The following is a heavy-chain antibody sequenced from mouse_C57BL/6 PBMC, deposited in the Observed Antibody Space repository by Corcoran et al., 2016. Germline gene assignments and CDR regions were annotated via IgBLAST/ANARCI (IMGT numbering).Heavy chain of an antibody. CDR3: ARSPPYYYGSSSYYFDY. J-gene: IGHJ2*01. V-gene: IGHV1-18*01. CDR1: GYTFTDYN. Sequence: EVQLQQSGPELVKPGASVKIPCKASGYTFTDYNMDWVKQSHGKSLEWIGDINPNNGGTIYNQKFKGKSTLTVDKSSSKAYMELRSLTSEDTAVYYCARSPPYYYGSSSYYFDYWGQGTTLTVSS. CDR2: INPNNGGT. D-gene: IGHD1-1*01.